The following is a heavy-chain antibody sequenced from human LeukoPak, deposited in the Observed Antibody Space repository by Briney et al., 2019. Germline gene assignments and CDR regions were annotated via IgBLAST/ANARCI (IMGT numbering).Heavy chain of an antibody. CDR1: GYSFTSYW. V-gene: IGHV5-51*01. D-gene: IGHD2-2*02. CDR3: ARQGCSSTSCYKPPYYMDV. CDR2: IYPGDSDT. J-gene: IGHJ6*03. Sequence: GESLKISCKGSGYSFTSYWIGWVRQMPGKGLEWMGIIYPGDSDTRYSPSFQGQVTISADKSISTAYLQWSSLKASDTAMYYCARQGCSSTSCYKPPYYMDVWGKGTTVTVSS.